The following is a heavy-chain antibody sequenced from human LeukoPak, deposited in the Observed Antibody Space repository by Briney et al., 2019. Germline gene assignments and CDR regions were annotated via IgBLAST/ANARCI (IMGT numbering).Heavy chain of an antibody. CDR3: ARHFDSGSYSNVFDY. D-gene: IGHD1-26*01. CDR1: GFAFSSYS. J-gene: IGHJ4*02. CDR2: ISSSSSTI. V-gene: IGHV3-48*01. Sequence: GGSLRLSCAASGFAFSSYSMNWVRQAPGKGLEWVSYISSSSSTIYYADSVKGRFTISRDNAKNSLYLQMNSLRAEDTAVYYCARHFDSGSYSNVFDYWGQGTLVTVSS.